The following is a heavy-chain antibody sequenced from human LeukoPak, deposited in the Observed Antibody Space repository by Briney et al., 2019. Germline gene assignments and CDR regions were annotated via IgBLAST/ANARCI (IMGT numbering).Heavy chain of an antibody. J-gene: IGHJ4*02. CDR1: GFTLSNSW. V-gene: IGHV3-74*01. CDR2: INNDGSRT. CDR3: ARGGLPGGFDY. D-gene: IGHD7-27*01. Sequence: GGSLRLSCPASGFTLSNSWMFWVRQAPGKGLVWVSDINNDGSRTSYADSVKGRFTISRDGAKDTLFLQMNSLRAEDTAVYYCARGGLPGGFDYWGQGTLVTVSS.